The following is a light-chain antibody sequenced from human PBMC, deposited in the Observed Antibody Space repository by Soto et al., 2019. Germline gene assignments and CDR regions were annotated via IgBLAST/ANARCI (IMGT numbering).Light chain of an antibody. V-gene: IGLV1-47*01. CDR3: AAWDDSLSGIDV. J-gene: IGLJ1*01. CDR1: SSNIGSNY. Sequence: QLVLTQPPSASGTPGQRVTISCSGSSSNIGSNYVYWYQQLPGTAPKLLIYRNNQRPSGVPDRFSGSKSGTSASLAISGLRSEDEADYYCAAWDDSLSGIDVFGTGTKLTVL. CDR2: RNN.